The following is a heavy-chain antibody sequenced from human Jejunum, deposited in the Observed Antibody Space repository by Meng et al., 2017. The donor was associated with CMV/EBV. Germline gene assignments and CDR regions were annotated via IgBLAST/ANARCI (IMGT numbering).Heavy chain of an antibody. CDR2: ISNIGSTI. Sequence: AYYMIWIRQAPGKGLEWVSYISNIGSTIYYADSVRGRFTISRDNAKNSLYLQMNSLRAEDTAVYYCAREYCSSTSCYGYYGMDVWGQGTTVTVSS. CDR3: AREYCSSTSCYGYYGMDV. V-gene: IGHV3-11*04. J-gene: IGHJ6*02. D-gene: IGHD2-2*01. CDR1: AYY.